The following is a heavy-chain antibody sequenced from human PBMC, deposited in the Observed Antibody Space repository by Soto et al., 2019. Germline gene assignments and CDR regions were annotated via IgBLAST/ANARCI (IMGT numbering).Heavy chain of an antibody. D-gene: IGHD6-13*01. J-gene: IGHJ6*02. CDR1: GGTFSSYA. CDR3: ARRVNIAAPPRSLKWGGGMDV. V-gene: IGHV1-69*13. Sequence: ASVKVSCKASGGTFSSYAISWVRQAPGQGLEWMGGIIPIFGTANYAQKFQGRVTITADESTSTAYMELSSLRSEDTAVYYCARRVNIAAPPRSLKWGGGMDVWGQGTTVTVSS. CDR2: IIPIFGTA.